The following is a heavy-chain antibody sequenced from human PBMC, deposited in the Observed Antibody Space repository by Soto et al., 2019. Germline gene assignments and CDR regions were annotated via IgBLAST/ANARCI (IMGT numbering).Heavy chain of an antibody. D-gene: IGHD3-10*01. CDR3: ARDRGYDAHDYYYNAMDV. V-gene: IGHV3-21*01. CDR2: IRGFSPYT. CDR1: GFTFRTYT. Sequence: EVQLVESGGGLVKPGGSLRLSCISSGFTFRTYTMNWVRQAPGKGLEWVSGIRGFSPYTFYAESVKGRFTISRDNAKNILYLQMNSLRAEDTAVYYCARDRGYDAHDYYYNAMDVWVQGTTVTVSS. J-gene: IGHJ6*02.